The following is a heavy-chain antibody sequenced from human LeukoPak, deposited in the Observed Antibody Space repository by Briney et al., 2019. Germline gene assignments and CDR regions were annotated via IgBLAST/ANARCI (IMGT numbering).Heavy chain of an antibody. J-gene: IGHJ6*03. CDR2: ISYSGST. CDR3: ARSHYSSYWDNGPHYYYYYMDV. Sequence: SETLSLTCTVSGDSISSYHWSWIRQPPGKGLEWIGYISYSGSTNYNPSLKSRVTISIDTSKNQFSLKLSSVTAADTAVYYCARSHYSSYWDNGPHYYYYYMDVWGKGTTVTVSS. V-gene: IGHV4-59*01. D-gene: IGHD6-6*01. CDR1: GDSISSYH.